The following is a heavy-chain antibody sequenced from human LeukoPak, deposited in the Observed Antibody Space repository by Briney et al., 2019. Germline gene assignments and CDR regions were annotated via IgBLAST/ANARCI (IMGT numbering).Heavy chain of an antibody. D-gene: IGHD3-10*01. CDR2: INPNSGDT. CDR1: GYTFTGYY. J-gene: IGHJ4*02. V-gene: IGHV1-2*02. CDR3: ARDIGSGSYY. Sequence: GAPVKVSCKASGYTFTGYYIHWVRQAPGQGLEWMGWINPNSGDTNYAQKFQGRVTMTRDTSINTAYMELSRLRSDDTAVYYCARDIGSGSYYWGQGTLVTVSS.